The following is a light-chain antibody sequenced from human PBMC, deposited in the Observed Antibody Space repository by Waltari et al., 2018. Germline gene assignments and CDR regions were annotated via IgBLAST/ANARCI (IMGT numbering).Light chain of an antibody. CDR2: EVS. J-gene: IGLJ3*02. CDR3: CSYAGRSTWV. V-gene: IGLV2-23*02. Sequence: QSALTQPASVSGSPGQSITISCPGPRSAVENYPLSSWYQQHPDKAPTLMIFEVSHRPSGVSDRFSGSKSGNSASLTISGLQADDEADYYCCSYAGRSTWVFGGGTKLTVL. CDR1: RSAVENYPL.